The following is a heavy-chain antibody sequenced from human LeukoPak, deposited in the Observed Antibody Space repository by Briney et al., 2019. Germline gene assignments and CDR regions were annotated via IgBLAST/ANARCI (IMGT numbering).Heavy chain of an antibody. V-gene: IGHV3-7*01. J-gene: IGHJ6*02. Sequence: GGSLRLSCAASGFTFSSYWMSWVRQAPGKGLEWVANIKQVGSEKYYVDSVKGRFTISRDNAKNSLYLQMNSLRAEDTAVYYCARDELDTAMVPRGPIYYYYSMDVWGQGTTVTVSS. CDR2: IKQVGSEK. CDR1: GFTFSSYW. CDR3: ARDELDTAMVPRGPIYYYYSMDV. D-gene: IGHD5-18*01.